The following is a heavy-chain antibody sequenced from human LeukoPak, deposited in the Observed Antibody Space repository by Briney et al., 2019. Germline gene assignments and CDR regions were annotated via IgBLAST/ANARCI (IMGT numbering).Heavy chain of an antibody. CDR2: INHSGST. J-gene: IGHJ4*02. V-gene: IGHV4-34*01. Sequence: SETLSLTCAVYGGSFSGYYWSWIRQPPGKGLEWIGEINHSGSTNYNPSLKSRVTISVDTSKNQFSLKLSSVTATDTAVYYCARGYPYGDYRYFDYWGQGTLVTVSS. CDR3: ARGYPYGDYRYFDY. CDR1: GGSFSGYY. D-gene: IGHD4-17*01.